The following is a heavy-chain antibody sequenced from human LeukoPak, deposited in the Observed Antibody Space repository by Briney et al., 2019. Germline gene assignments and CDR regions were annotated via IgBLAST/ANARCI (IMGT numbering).Heavy chain of an antibody. D-gene: IGHD6-19*01. CDR3: AKRDSSGWYFFHY. J-gene: IGHJ4*02. V-gene: IGHV3-23*01. Sequence: GGSLRLSCAASGFTFSSYGMSWVRQAPGKGLEWVSSISGSGGTFYAGSVKGRFTVSRDNSKNTLYLQMNSLRAEDTALYYCAKRDSSGWYFFHYWGQGTLVTVSS. CDR1: GFTFSSYG. CDR2: ISGSGGT.